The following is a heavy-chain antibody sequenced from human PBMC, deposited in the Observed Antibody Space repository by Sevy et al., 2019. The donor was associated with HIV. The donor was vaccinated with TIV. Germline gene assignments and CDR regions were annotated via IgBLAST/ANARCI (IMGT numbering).Heavy chain of an antibody. J-gene: IGHJ4*02. CDR2: IYPRDSDT. CDR1: GYKFTTYW. Sequence: GESLKISCKASGYKFTTYWIGWARQMPGKGLEWMGMIYPRDSDTRHSPSFQGQVTISADTSINTAYLQWSSLKASDTAMYFCSTHVDMTTLIGGLYYFDSWGQGTLVTVSS. D-gene: IGHD4-4*01. V-gene: IGHV5-51*01. CDR3: STHVDMTTLIGGLYYFDS.